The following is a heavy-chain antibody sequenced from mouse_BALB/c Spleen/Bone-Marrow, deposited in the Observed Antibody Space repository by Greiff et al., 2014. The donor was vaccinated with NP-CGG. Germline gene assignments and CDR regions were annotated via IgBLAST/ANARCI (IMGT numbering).Heavy chain of an antibody. D-gene: IGHD2-14*01. Sequence: EVQLQQSGAELVKPGASVKLSCKASGLTFTDSYMHWVKQRPGQGLEWIVGINPTNGRTKYDAKFRGKATITADTSSNTVYLQLRRLKAEETAVYYCAYYKYDEGGFAAWGQGTLVTVSA. J-gene: IGHJ3*01. CDR2: INPTNGRT. V-gene: IGHV14-3*02. CDR1: GLTFTDSY. CDR3: AYYKYDEGGFAA.